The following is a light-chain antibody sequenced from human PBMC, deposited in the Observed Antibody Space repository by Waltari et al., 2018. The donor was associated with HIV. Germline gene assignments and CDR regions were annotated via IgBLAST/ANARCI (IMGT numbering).Light chain of an antibody. CDR2: DSS. J-gene: IGKJ5*01. Sequence: DIQMTQSPSSLSASVGDRVTITCQASQDIRNYLNWFQQKPGEALKLLIYDSSNLGPGVPSRFSGSGSGRDFTFTITSLQPEDIATYFCQQCDSLPRTFGQGTRLDIK. CDR1: QDIRNY. V-gene: IGKV1-33*01. CDR3: QQCDSLPRT.